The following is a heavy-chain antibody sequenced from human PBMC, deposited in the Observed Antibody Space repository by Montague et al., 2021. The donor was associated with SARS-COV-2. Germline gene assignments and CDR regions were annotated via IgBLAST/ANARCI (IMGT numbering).Heavy chain of an antibody. CDR2: IYYSGST. Sequence: SETLSLTCTVSGGSISSYYWSWIRQPPGKGLEWIGYIYYSGSTNYNPSLKSRVTISVDTSKNQFSLKLSSVTAADTAVYYCARTYYYGSVVWFDAWGQGTLVTVSS. V-gene: IGHV4-59*08. J-gene: IGHJ5*02. CDR3: ARTYYYGSVVWFDA. D-gene: IGHD3-10*01. CDR1: GGSISSYY.